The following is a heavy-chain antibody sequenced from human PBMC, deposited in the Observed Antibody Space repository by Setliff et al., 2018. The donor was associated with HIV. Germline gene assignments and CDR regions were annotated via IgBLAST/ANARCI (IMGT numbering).Heavy chain of an antibody. CDR2: MHYSGTA. Sequence: TSETLSLTCTVSGGSTSSSSNYWGWIRQPPGKGLEWIGNMHYSGTAYYNPSLRSRVKISVDTSKNQFSLELRAVTAADTAVYYCAKTAMTGDPAIGWFDPWGQGTPVTVSS. D-gene: IGHD7-27*01. V-gene: IGHV4-39*07. CDR1: GGSTSSSSNY. J-gene: IGHJ5*02. CDR3: AKTAMTGDPAIGWFDP.